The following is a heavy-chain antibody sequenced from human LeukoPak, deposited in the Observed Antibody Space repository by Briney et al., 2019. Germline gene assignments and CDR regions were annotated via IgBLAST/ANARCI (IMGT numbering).Heavy chain of an antibody. CDR1: GGSISSYY. V-gene: IGHV4-59*08. CDR3: ARRTDYGDHLDY. J-gene: IGHJ4*02. D-gene: IGHD4-17*01. Sequence: SETLSLTCTVSGGSISSYYWSWIRQPPGKGLEWIGYIYYSGSTNYNPSLKSRVTISVDTSKNQFSLKLSSVTAADTAVYYCARRTDYGDHLDYWGQGTLVTVSS. CDR2: IYYSGST.